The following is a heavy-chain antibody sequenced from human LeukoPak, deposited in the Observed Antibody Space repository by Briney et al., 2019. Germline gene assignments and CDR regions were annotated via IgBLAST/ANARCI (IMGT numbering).Heavy chain of an antibody. CDR2: IYYSGIT. V-gene: IGHV4-39*01. D-gene: IGHD3-10*01. CDR3: ARHAGSYDSMIVEFDY. J-gene: IGHJ4*02. CDR1: GGSISSSTYF. Sequence: SETLSLTCTVSGGSISSSTYFWGWIRQPPGKGLEWIGSIYYSGITYYNPSLKSRVTMSVDTSKNQFSLKLGSVTAADTAVYYCARHAGSYDSMIVEFDYWGQGALVTVSS.